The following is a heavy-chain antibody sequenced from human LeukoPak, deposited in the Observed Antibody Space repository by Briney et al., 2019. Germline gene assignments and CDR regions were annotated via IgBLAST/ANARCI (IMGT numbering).Heavy chain of an antibody. CDR1: GGTFSSYA. Sequence: VASVKVSCKASGGTFSSYAISWVRQAPGQGLEWMGGIIPIFGTANYAQKFQGRVTITADESTSTAYMELSSLRSDDTAVYYCARDWGSIKVITDYWGQGTLVTVSS. V-gene: IGHV1-69*13. J-gene: IGHJ4*02. CDR3: ARDWGSIKVITDY. CDR2: IIPIFGTA. D-gene: IGHD3-16*01.